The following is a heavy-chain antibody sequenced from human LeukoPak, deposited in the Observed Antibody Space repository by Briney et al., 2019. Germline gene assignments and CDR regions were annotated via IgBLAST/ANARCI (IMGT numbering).Heavy chain of an antibody. CDR2: IYHSGST. J-gene: IGHJ5*02. Sequence: SGTLSLTCAVSGGFISSSNWWSWVRQPPGKGLEWIGEIYHSGSTNYNPSLKSRVTISVDKSKNQFSLKLSSVTAADTAVYYCARGSSSVLYYYGSGSYHNWFDPWGQGTLVTVSS. V-gene: IGHV4-4*02. CDR3: ARGSSSVLYYYGSGSYHNWFDP. D-gene: IGHD3-10*01. CDR1: GGFISSSNW.